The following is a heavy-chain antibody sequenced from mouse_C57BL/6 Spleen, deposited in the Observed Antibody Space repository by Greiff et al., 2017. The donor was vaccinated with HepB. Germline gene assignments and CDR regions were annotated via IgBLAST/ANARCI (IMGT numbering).Heavy chain of an antibody. CDR1: GFTFSSYG. J-gene: IGHJ2*01. CDR3: ARPYGSSYFDY. V-gene: IGHV5-6*01. CDR2: ISSGGSYT. D-gene: IGHD1-1*01. Sequence: EVKLVESGGDLVKPGGSLKLSCAASGFTFSSYGMSWVRQTPDKRLEWVATISSGGSYTYYPDSVKGRFTISRDNAKNTRYLQMSSLKSEDTAMYYCARPYGSSYFDYWGQGTTLTVSA.